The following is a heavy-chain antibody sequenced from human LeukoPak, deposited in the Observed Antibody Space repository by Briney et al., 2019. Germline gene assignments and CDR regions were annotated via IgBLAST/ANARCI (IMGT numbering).Heavy chain of an antibody. J-gene: IGHJ4*02. CDR1: GFTFSSYG. CDR2: IRYDGSNK. V-gene: IGHV3-30*02. CDR3: AKPDAEWELLGLGY. D-gene: IGHD1-26*01. Sequence: PGGSLRLSCAASGFTFSSYGMNWVRQAPGKGLEWVSFIRYDGSNKYYADSVKGRFTISRDNSKNTLYLQMNSLRAEDTAVYYCAKPDAEWELLGLGYWGQGTLVTVSS.